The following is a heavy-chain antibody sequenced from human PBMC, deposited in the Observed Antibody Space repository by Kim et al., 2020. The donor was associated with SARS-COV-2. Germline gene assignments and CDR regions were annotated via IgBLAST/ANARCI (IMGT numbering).Heavy chain of an antibody. V-gene: IGHV3-13*01. CDR3: VRDLSGSNYYYGMDV. CDR1: GFIFSSHD. J-gene: IGHJ6*02. CDR2: IGADGDT. Sequence: GGSLRLSCAASGFIFSSHDMHWVRQATGKGLEWVSGIGADGDTYYLGSVRGRFTISRENAKNSLYLQMNSLTVGDTAVYYCVRDLSGSNYYYGMDVWGQGTTVTVSS. D-gene: IGHD1-26*01.